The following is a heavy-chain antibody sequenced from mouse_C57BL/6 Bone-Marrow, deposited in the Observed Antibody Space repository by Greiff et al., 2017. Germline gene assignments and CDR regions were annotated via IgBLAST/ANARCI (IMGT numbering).Heavy chain of an antibody. J-gene: IGHJ3*01. CDR1: GYTFTDYY. Sequence: EVQLQQSGPELVEPGASVKISCKASGYTFTDYYMNWVKQSHGKSLEWIGDINPNNGGTSYNQKFKGKATLTVDKSSSTAYMELRSLTSEDSAVYYCARGKVYYYGPGFAYWGQGTLVTVSA. D-gene: IGHD1-1*01. V-gene: IGHV1-26*01. CDR2: INPNNGGT. CDR3: ARGKVYYYGPGFAY.